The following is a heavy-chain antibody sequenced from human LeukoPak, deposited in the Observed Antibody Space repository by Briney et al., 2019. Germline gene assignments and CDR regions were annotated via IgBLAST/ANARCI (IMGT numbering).Heavy chain of an antibody. V-gene: IGHV1-3*03. D-gene: IGHD6-19*01. Sequence: ASVKVSCKASGYTFTGYYMHWVRQAPGQRLEWMGWINAGNGNTKYLKEFQGRVTITRETSASTAYMELSSLRSEDMAVYYCARVVKYSSGPLTDLLPYYFDYWGQGTLVTVSS. CDR3: ARVVKYSSGPLTDLLPYYFDY. CDR2: INAGNGNT. CDR1: GYTFTGYY. J-gene: IGHJ4*02.